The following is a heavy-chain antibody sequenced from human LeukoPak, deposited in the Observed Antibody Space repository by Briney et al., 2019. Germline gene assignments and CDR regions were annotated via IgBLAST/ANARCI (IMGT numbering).Heavy chain of an antibody. Sequence: SETLSLTCTVAGDSITSGDYYWSWIRQPPGKGLEWIGYIYHSGIAYYHPSLKSRVSISVDTSKSQFSLNLNSVTAADTAVYYCGRAVQASLQPRFDPWGQGTLVTVSS. J-gene: IGHJ5*02. CDR2: IYHSGIA. CDR3: GRAVQASLQPRFDP. CDR1: GDSITSGDYY. V-gene: IGHV4-30-4*08. D-gene: IGHD1-1*01.